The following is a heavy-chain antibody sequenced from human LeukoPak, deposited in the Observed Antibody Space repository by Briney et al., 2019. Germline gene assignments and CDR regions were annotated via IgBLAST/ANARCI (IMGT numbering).Heavy chain of an antibody. V-gene: IGHV1-2*06. J-gene: IGHJ4*02. CDR1: GYTFTGYY. CDR2: INPNSGGT. Sequence: WASVKVSCKASGYTFTGYYMQWVRQAPGQGLEWMGRINPNSGGTNYAQKFQGRVTMTRDTSISTAYMELSRLRSDDTAVYYCARDCTNGVCYFLFDYWGQGTLVTVSS. CDR3: ARDCTNGVCYFLFDY. D-gene: IGHD2-8*01.